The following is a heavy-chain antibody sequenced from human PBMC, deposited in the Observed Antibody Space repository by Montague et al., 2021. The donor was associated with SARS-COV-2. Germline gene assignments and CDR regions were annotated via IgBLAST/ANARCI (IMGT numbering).Heavy chain of an antibody. CDR2: ISSSGSTI. D-gene: IGHD3-10*01. V-gene: IGHV3-48*03. CDR1: GFTFSNYE. CDR3: ARDRGYGDFYYYGMDV. J-gene: IGHJ6*02. Sequence: SLRLSCAASGFTFSNYEMNWVRQAPGKGLEWVLYISSSGSTIYYADSVKGRFTISRDNAQNSLYLQMNSLRAVDTGVYYCARDRGYGDFYYYGMDVWGQGTTVTVSS.